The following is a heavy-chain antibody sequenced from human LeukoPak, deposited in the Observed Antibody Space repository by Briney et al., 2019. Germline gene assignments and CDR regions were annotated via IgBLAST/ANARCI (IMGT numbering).Heavy chain of an antibody. Sequence: PGGFLRLSCAASGFTFSSYSMNWVRQAPGKGLEWVSPISSSSSYIYYADSVKGRFTISRDNAKNSLYLQMNSLRAEDTAVYYCARERPTAMASDYWGQGTLVTVSS. CDR3: ARERPTAMASDY. V-gene: IGHV3-21*01. CDR1: GFTFSSYS. CDR2: ISSSSSYI. J-gene: IGHJ4*02. D-gene: IGHD5-18*01.